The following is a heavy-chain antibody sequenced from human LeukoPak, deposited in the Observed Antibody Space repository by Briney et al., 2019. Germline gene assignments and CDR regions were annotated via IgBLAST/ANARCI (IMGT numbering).Heavy chain of an antibody. J-gene: IGHJ4*02. CDR3: ARGSYDFWSGYLVPLDY. D-gene: IGHD3-3*01. CDR1: GFTFSAYA. CDR2: IYSGGNT. Sequence: GGSLRLSCAASGFTFSAYAMSWVRQAPGKGLEWVSLIYSGGNTYYADSVKGRFTISRDNSKNTLYLQMNSLRAEDTAVYYCARGSYDFWSGYLVPLDYWGQGTLSPSPQ. V-gene: IGHV3-66*02.